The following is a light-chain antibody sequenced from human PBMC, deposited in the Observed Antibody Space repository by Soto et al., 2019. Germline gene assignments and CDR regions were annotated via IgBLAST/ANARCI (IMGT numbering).Light chain of an antibody. CDR2: GAS. J-gene: IGKJ4*01. CDR3: QQYGSSPLLT. Sequence: EIVLTQSRATLSLSPGERATLSCRSSQSVISNFAWYQQKPGQAPRLLIYGASSRATGIPDRFSGSGSGTDFTLTISRLEPEDFAVYYCQQYGSSPLLTFGGGTKVDIK. CDR1: QSVISN. V-gene: IGKV3-20*01.